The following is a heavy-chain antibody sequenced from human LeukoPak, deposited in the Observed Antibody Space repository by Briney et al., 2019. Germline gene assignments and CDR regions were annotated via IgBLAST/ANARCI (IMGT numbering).Heavy chain of an antibody. J-gene: IGHJ4*02. CDR2: ISGSGGNT. CDR3: AKGSIAVALFDY. Sequence: GGSLRLSCAASGFTFSRAGMHWVRQAPGKGLEWVSAISGSGGNTYYADSVKGRVTISRDNSKNTLYMQMNSLRAEDTAVYYCAKGSIAVALFDYWGQGTLVTVSS. V-gene: IGHV3-23*01. CDR1: GFTFSRAG. D-gene: IGHD6-19*01.